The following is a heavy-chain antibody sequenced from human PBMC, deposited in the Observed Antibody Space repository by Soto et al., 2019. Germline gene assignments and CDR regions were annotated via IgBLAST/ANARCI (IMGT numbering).Heavy chain of an antibody. V-gene: IGHV4-59*01. CDR2: IYYSGST. J-gene: IGHJ6*03. CDR3: ARGKKDYYYYYMDV. Sequence: SETLSLTCTVSGGSISSYYWSWIRQPPGKGLEWIGYIYYSGSTNYNPSLKSRVTISVDTSKNQFSLKLSSVTAADTAVYYCARGKKDYYYYYMDVWGKGTTVTVSS. CDR1: GGSISSYY.